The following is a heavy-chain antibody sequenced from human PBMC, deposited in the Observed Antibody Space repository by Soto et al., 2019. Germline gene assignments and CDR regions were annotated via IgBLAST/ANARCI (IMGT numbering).Heavy chain of an antibody. CDR2: IIPIFGTA. Sequence: SVKVSCKASGGTFRSYAISWVRQAPGQGLEWMGGIIPIFGTANYAQKFQGRVTITADESTSTAYMELSSLRAEDTAVYYCARGGWLDVRGIQRDDYYGMDVWGQGTTVTVS. D-gene: IGHD5-18*01. CDR1: GGTFRSYA. V-gene: IGHV1-69*13. CDR3: ARGGWLDVRGIQRDDYYGMDV. J-gene: IGHJ6*02.